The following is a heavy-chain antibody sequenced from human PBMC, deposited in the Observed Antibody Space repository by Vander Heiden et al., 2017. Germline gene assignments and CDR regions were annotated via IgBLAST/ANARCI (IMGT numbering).Heavy chain of an antibody. J-gene: IGHJ3*01. CDR3: TRSYCGSDCYSNGFDV. Sequence: QLQLAESGGGVVQPGRSLRLYCAASGFPFSYYAIHWVRQAPGKGLEWLAVIWSDGNKKYYADSVKGRFTISRDNSKNTVFLQMNSLRAEDTAVFFCTRSYCGSDCYSNGFDVWGHGTTVTVSS. CDR1: GFPFSYYA. CDR2: IWSDGNKK. V-gene: IGHV3-33*01. D-gene: IGHD2-21*02.